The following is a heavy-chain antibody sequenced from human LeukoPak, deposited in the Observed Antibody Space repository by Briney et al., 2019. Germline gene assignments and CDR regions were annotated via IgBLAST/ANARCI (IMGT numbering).Heavy chain of an antibody. CDR2: INHSGST. D-gene: IGHD2-8*01. V-gene: IGHV4-34*01. Sequence: KPSETLSLTCAVYGGSFSGYYWSWIRQPPGKGLEWIGEINHSGSTNYNPSLKSRVTISVDTSKNQFSLKLSSVTAADTAVYYCARGHGTNGVCYMYWGQGTLVTVSS. CDR1: GGSFSGYY. J-gene: IGHJ4*02. CDR3: ARGHGTNGVCYMY.